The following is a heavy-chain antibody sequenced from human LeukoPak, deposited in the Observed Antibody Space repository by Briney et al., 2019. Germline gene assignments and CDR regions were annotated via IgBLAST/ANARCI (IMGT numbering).Heavy chain of an antibody. CDR1: GVTVGSSY. V-gene: IGHV3-66*02. CDR2: IYSGGST. Sequence: GGSLRLSCAVSGVTVGSSYMSWVRQAPGKGLEWVSVIYSGGSTYYADSVKGRFTIARDNSKNTLYLQMNSLRAEDTAVYYCAREGNYDYWGQGTLVTVSS. J-gene: IGHJ4*02. CDR3: AREGNYDY.